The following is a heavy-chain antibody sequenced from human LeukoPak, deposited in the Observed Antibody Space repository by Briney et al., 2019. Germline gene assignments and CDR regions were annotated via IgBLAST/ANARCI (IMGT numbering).Heavy chain of an antibody. CDR1: GGSITNDY. D-gene: IGHD3-9*01. CDR3: TRSGQFDVLTGYYIDK. V-gene: IGHV4-59*01. CDR2: IHYSGAS. Sequence: PSETLSPTCTVSGGSITNDYFSWIRQPPGKGLEWIGYIHYSGASHYNPSLKSRLTISVDTSKNQFSLRLSSVTAADTALYYCTRSGQFDVLTGYYIDKWSQGTLVTVPS. J-gene: IGHJ4*02.